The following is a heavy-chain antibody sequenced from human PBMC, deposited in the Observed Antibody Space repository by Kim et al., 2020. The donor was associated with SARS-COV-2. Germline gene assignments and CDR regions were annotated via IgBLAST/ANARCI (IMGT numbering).Heavy chain of an antibody. CDR3: APLHFYRSAH. Sequence: GGSLRLSCAASGLNFNIQYMTWVRQAPGKGLEWVSFIGGSDGVVSYADSVRGRFAISRDNARNTVYLQMNSLRAEDTALYYFAPLHFYRSAHWGQGTLVTDSS. D-gene: IGHD6-19*01. V-gene: IGHV3-48*04. CDR2: IGGSDGVV. J-gene: IGHJ4*02. CDR1: GLNFNIQY.